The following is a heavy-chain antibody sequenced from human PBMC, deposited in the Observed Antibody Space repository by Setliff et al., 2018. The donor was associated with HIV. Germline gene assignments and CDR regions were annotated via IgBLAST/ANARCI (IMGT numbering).Heavy chain of an antibody. Sequence: ASVKVSCKASGYRFPFYQMNWVRQAPGQGLEWMGNINPHTGVTKYAEKFQGRVTMTRDTSINTIYMELSRLRSDDTAVYYCARDFYDSSGYLNLGFDYWGQGTPVTVSS. CDR3: ARDFYDSSGYLNLGFDY. D-gene: IGHD3-22*01. CDR2: INPHTGVT. CDR1: GYRFPFYQ. V-gene: IGHV1-2*02. J-gene: IGHJ4*02.